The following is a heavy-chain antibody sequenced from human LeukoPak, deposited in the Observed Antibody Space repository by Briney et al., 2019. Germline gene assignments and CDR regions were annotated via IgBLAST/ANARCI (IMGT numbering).Heavy chain of an antibody. V-gene: IGHV3-33*01. CDR1: GFTFSSHS. Sequence: PGGSLRLSCAASGFTFSSHSMHWVRQAPGKGLEWVGIIWHDGGTTYYEDSVRGRFTISRDNSKNTLDLQMSSLRDGDTAVYFCVRSQSAATYDAWGQGTLVTVSS. J-gene: IGHJ5*02. D-gene: IGHD3-16*01. CDR2: IWHDGGTT. CDR3: VRSQSAATYDA.